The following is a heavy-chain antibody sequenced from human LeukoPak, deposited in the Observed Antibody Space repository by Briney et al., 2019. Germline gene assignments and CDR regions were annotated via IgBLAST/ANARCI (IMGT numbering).Heavy chain of an antibody. CDR2: IYYSGST. V-gene: IGHV4-39*01. CDR1: GGSISSSSYY. CDR3: ARRTITFGGVIPFDY. D-gene: IGHD3-16*01. Sequence: PSETLSLTCTVSGGSISSSSYYWGWIRQPPGKGLEGIGRIYYSGSTYYNPSRQIHVTKTVDTYNNQFSLKLSSVTAAATAVYYCARRTITFGGVIPFDYWGQGTLVTVSS. J-gene: IGHJ4*02.